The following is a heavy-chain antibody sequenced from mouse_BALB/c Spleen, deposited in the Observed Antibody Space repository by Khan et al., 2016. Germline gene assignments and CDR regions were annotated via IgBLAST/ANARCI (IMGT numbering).Heavy chain of an antibody. CDR2: IRSKSNNYAT. Sequence: EVQLVESGGGLVQPKGSLKLSCAVSGFTFNTYAMHWVCQAPGKGLEWVARIRSKSNNYATYYADSVKDRFTISRDDSQSMLYLQMNNLKTEDTTIYYCMGDDYPFAMDYWGQTTAVTVSS. CDR3: MGDDYPFAMDY. CDR1: GFTFNTYA. J-gene: IGHJ4*01. D-gene: IGHD2-4*01. V-gene: IGHV10-3*03.